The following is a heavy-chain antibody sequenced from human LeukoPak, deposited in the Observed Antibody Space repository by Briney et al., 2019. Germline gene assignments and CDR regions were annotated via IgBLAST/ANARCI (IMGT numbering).Heavy chain of an antibody. Sequence: ASVKVSCKASGYTFTSYDINWVRQATGQGLEWMRWMYPNSGNTGYAQKFQGRVTMTRNTSISTAYMELSSLRSEDTAVYYCAREVVAATGNNYYYYYYMDVWGKGTTVTISS. CDR1: GYTFTSYD. V-gene: IGHV1-8*02. D-gene: IGHD2-15*01. J-gene: IGHJ6*03. CDR3: AREVVAATGNNYYYYYYMDV. CDR2: MYPNSGNT.